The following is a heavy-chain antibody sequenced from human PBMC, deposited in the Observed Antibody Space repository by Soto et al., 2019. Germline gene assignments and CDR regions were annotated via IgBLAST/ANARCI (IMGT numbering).Heavy chain of an antibody. Sequence: GVSLRWCCARRAFTVGDPYMSWIRHAPGKGLEWVSYISPGSRYTAYADSVKGRFTISRANAKRSLYLQMMSLTAEDTAIYYCVRGGGGGLFDPWGQGTMVTVSS. V-gene: IGHV3-11*06. J-gene: IGHJ5*02. CDR3: VRGGGGGLFDP. CDR1: AFTVGDPY. CDR2: ISPGSRYT. D-gene: IGHD2-15*01.